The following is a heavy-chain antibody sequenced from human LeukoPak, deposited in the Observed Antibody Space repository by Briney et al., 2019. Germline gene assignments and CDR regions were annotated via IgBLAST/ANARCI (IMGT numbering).Heavy chain of an antibody. CDR3: ARVDGSPDY. Sequence: ASVKVSCRASGGTFSSYAISWVRQAPGQGLEWMGRIIPILGIANYAQKFQGRVTITADKSTSTAYMELSSLRSEDTAVYFCARVDGSPDYWGQGTLVTVSS. D-gene: IGHD2-15*01. J-gene: IGHJ4*02. CDR1: GGTFSSYA. V-gene: IGHV1-69*04. CDR2: IIPILGIA.